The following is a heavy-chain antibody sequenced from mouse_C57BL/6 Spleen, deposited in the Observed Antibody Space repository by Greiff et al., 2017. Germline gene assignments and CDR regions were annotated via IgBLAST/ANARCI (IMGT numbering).Heavy chain of an antibody. CDR1: GYTFTDYN. V-gene: IGHV1-18*01. CDR2: INPNNGGT. CDR3: ARWGYYYGSSHWYFDV. J-gene: IGHJ1*03. D-gene: IGHD1-1*01. Sequence: VQLQQPGPELVKPGASVKIPCKASGYTFTDYNMDWVKQSHGKSLEWIGDINPNNGGTIYNQKFKGKATLTVDKSSSTAYMELRSLTSEDTAVYYCARWGYYYGSSHWYFDVWGTGTTVTVSS.